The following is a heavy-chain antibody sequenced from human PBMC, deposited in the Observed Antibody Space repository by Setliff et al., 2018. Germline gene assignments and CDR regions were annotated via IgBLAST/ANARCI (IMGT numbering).Heavy chain of an antibody. V-gene: IGHV1-18*01. Sequence: EASVKVSCKASGYTFTSYGISWVRQAPGQGLEWMGWISTYNGDTNYAQKFQGRVTMTIDTLTSTAYMELRSLRSDDTAVYYCARGPLDFVVTPAAAKFDYWGQGTLVTVSS. CDR3: ARGPLDFVVTPAAAKFDY. D-gene: IGHD2-2*01. CDR1: GYTFTSYG. J-gene: IGHJ4*02. CDR2: ISTYNGDT.